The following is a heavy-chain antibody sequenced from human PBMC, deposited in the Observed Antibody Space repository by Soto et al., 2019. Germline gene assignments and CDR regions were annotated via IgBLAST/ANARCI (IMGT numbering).Heavy chain of an antibody. D-gene: IGHD2-2*01. CDR2: ISSSSSYT. Sequence: GGSLRLSCAASGFTFSDYYMSWIRQAPGKGLEWVSYISSSSSYTNYADSVKGRFTISRDNAKNSLYLQMNSLRAEDTAVYYCAREFLLYGSSTSCYPDYWGQGTLVTVSS. V-gene: IGHV3-11*06. J-gene: IGHJ4*02. CDR3: AREFLLYGSSTSCYPDY. CDR1: GFTFSDYY.